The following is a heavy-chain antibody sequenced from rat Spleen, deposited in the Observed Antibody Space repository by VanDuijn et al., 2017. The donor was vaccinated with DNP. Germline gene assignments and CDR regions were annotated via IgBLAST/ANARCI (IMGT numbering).Heavy chain of an antibody. V-gene: IGHV5-27*01. Sequence: EVQLVESGGGLVQPGRSLKLSCAASGFTFSAYYMAWVRQAPAKGLEWVAYIGSPAYAPYYTDSVKGRFAISRDNAKSTLYLHMDSLRSEDTATYYCATDYSSYIHFHYWGQGVMVTVSS. CDR2: IGSPAYAP. CDR1: GFTFSAYY. J-gene: IGHJ2*01. CDR3: ATDYSSYIHFHY. D-gene: IGHD1-2*01.